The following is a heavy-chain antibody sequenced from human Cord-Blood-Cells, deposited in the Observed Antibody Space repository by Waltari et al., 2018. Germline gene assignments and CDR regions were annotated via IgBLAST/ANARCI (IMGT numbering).Heavy chain of an antibody. V-gene: IGHV3-9*01. CDR1: GFTFDDYA. Sequence: EVQLVESGGGLVQPGRSLRLSCAASGFTFDDYAMHWVRQVPGKGLEWVSGISWNSGSIGYADSVKGRFTISRDNAKNSLYLQMNSLRAEDTALYYCASGYCSSTSCPMKDYWGQGTLVTVSS. D-gene: IGHD2-2*01. CDR3: ASGYCSSTSCPMKDY. CDR2: ISWNSGSI. J-gene: IGHJ4*02.